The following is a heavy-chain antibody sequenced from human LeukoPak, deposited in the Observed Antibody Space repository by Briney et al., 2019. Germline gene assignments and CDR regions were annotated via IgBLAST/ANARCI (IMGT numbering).Heavy chain of an antibody. Sequence: PGGSLRLSCAASGFTFSSHWMTWVRQAPGKGLEWVANIKQDGSEKYYVDSVKGRFTISRDNAKNSLFLQMNSLRPEDTAVYYCGREPFNNYLIDYWGQGTLLTVSS. CDR2: IKQDGSEK. D-gene: IGHD4-11*01. J-gene: IGHJ4*02. CDR1: GFTFSSHW. V-gene: IGHV3-7*01. CDR3: GREPFNNYLIDY.